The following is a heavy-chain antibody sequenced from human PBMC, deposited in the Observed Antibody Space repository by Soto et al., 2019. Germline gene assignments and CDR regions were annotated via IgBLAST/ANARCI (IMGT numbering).Heavy chain of an antibody. CDR2: MNPSDSYT. CDR3: ATMPPYYHHGMDV. CDR1: GDTFATYW. V-gene: IGHV5-10-1*01. J-gene: IGHJ6*02. Sequence: PGESLKISCEGSGDTFATYWITWVRQMPGKGLEYMGRMNPSDSYTTYSPSFQGHVTISADKSSSTAYLQWSSLEASDTAVYYCATMPPYYHHGMDVWGQANTLTVSS. D-gene: IGHD3-10*01.